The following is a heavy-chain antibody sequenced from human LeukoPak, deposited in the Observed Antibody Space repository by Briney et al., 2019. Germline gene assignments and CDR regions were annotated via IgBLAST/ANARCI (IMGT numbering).Heavy chain of an antibody. V-gene: IGHV4-31*03. CDR2: IYYSGST. CDR3: ARVLDSSVENYYFTY. Sequence: SETLSLTCTVSGGSISIGGYYWSWIRQHPGKGLEWIGYIYYSGSTYYNPSLKSRVTISVDTSKNQFSLKLSSVTAADTAVYYWARVLDSSVENYYFTYWSQGTLVTVSS. J-gene: IGHJ4*02. CDR1: GGSISIGGYY. D-gene: IGHD3-22*01.